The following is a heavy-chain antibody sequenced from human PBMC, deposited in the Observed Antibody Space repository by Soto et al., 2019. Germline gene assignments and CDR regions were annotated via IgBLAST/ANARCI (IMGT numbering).Heavy chain of an antibody. CDR2: ISSSGSST. Sequence: QVQLVESGGGLVKPGGSLRLSCAASGFTFSDYYMTWIRQAPGKGLEWVSYISSSGSSTYYADSVKGRFAISRDNAKNSLFLQMTSLRAEDTAVYFCARDPSTGTFDYWGQGTLVTVSS. CDR1: GFTFSDYY. J-gene: IGHJ4*02. CDR3: ARDPSTGTFDY. D-gene: IGHD1-1*01. V-gene: IGHV3-11*01.